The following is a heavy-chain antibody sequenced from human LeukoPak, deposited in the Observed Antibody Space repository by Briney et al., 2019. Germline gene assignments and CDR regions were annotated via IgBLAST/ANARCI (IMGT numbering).Heavy chain of an antibody. CDR2: MNPNSGNT. CDR1: GHTFTSYD. D-gene: IGHD3-10*01. CDR3: ARGVSYGSGSYSGTFDY. J-gene: IGHJ4*02. V-gene: IGHV1-8*01. Sequence: VASVKVSCKASGHTFTSYDINWVRQATGQGLEWMGWMNPNSGNTGYAQKFQGRVTMTRNTSISTAYMELSSLRSEDTAVYYCARGVSYGSGSYSGTFDYWGQGTLVTVSS.